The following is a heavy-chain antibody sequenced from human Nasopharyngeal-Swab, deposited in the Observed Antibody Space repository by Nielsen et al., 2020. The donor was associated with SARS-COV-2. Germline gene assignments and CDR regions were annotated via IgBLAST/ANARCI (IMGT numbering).Heavy chain of an antibody. CDR1: GDTFTGYY. CDR3: ARVRYYYDSHGAFDI. CDR2: INPNSGGT. J-gene: IGHJ3*02. D-gene: IGHD3-22*01. V-gene: IGHV1-2*04. Sequence: ASVKVSGKASGDTFTGYYMHWVRQAPGQGVEWMGWINPNSGGTNYAQKFQGWVTMTRDTSISTAYMELSRLRSDDTAVYYCARVRYYYDSHGAFDIWGQGTMVTVSS.